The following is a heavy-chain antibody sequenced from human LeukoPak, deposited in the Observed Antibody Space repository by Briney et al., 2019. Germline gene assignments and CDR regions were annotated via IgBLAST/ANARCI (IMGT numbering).Heavy chain of an antibody. Sequence: SETLSLTCTVSGGSISSSSHYWGWIRHPPGKGPEWIGSIYYSGSTYYNPSLKSRVTISVDTSKNQFSLKLSSVTATDTAVYYCARHDCITTTCYYFYGMDVWGQGTTVTVSS. D-gene: IGHD2-2*01. CDR3: ARHDCITTTCYYFYGMDV. J-gene: IGHJ6*02. V-gene: IGHV4-39*01. CDR1: GGSISSSSHY. CDR2: IYYSGST.